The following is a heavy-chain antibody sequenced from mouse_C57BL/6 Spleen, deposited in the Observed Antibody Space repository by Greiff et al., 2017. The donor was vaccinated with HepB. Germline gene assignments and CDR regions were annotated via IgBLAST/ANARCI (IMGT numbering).Heavy chain of an antibody. J-gene: IGHJ1*03. V-gene: IGHV1-80*01. Sequence: VQLQQSGAELVKPGASVKISCKASGYAFSSYWMNWVKQRPGKGLEGIGQIYPGDGDTNYNGKFKGKATLTADKSSSTAYMQLSSLTSEDSVVYFCARDYGSSFPWYFDVWGTGTTVTVSS. CDR2: IYPGDGDT. CDR3: ARDYGSSFPWYFDV. D-gene: IGHD1-1*01. CDR1: GYAFSSYW.